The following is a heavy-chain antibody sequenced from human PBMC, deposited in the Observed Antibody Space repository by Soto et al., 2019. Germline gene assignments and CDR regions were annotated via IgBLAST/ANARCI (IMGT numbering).Heavy chain of an antibody. V-gene: IGHV3-23*01. Sequence: LRLSCAASGFIFDNFGISWVRQAPGKGLEWISSISGSGFKKYYADSVKGRFTISRGNSKSTVYLELNNLSAEDTAVYHCAKNQGVELVPLATVDWFDPWGQGSVFTVYS. CDR3: AKNQGVELVPLATVDWFDP. D-gene: IGHD1-26*01. CDR1: GFIFDNFG. CDR2: ISGSGFKK. J-gene: IGHJ5*02.